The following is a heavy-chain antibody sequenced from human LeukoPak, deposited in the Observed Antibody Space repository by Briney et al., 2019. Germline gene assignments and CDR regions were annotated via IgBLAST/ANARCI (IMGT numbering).Heavy chain of an antibody. CDR3: ARRGGSRFFDY. J-gene: IGHJ4*02. Sequence: SETLSLTCTVSGGSIGSSSYFWGWIRQPPGKGLEWIGTMYYSGDTYYNPSLKSRVSISVDTSKNHFSPRLSSVTAADTAVYYCARRGGSRFFDYWGQGTLVTVSS. D-gene: IGHD2-15*01. CDR1: GGSIGSSSYF. CDR2: MYYSGDT. V-gene: IGHV4-39*02.